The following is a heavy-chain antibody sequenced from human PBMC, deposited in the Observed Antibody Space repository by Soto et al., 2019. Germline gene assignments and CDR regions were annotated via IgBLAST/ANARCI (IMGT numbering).Heavy chain of an antibody. CDR2: INPNSGAT. D-gene: IGHD2-2*02. J-gene: IGHJ6*02. CDR1: GYTFTDYY. Sequence: QVQLVQSRAEVRKPGASVNVSCKASGYTFTDYYIYWLRQAPGHGLAWMGRINPNSGATNYANNLQVRVNMTRATSIRAAYMELSRLRSDDTAVNYCAKDQGGYMVSGMDVWGQGNTVTVSS. CDR3: AKDQGGYMVSGMDV. V-gene: IGHV1-2*02.